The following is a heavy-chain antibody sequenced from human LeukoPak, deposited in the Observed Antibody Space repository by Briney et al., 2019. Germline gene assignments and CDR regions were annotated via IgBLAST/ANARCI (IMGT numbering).Heavy chain of an antibody. V-gene: IGHV4-59*01. D-gene: IGHD3-10*01. J-gene: IGHJ3*02. Sequence: SEALSLACTVSGGSISSYYWSWLRQPPGKGLEWIGYIYYSGSTNYNPSLKSRVTISLDTSKNQFSLKLSSLTAADTAVYYCARRVAGESRAFDIWGQGTMITVSS. CDR1: GGSISSYY. CDR3: ARRVAGESRAFDI. CDR2: IYYSGST.